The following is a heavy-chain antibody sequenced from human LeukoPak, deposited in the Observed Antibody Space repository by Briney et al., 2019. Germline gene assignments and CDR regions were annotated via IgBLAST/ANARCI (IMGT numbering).Heavy chain of an antibody. CDR3: TRGLAPTTWGGFYY. CDR1: GFTFSDND. CDR2: ISSSGSSI. Sequence: SGGSLRLSRAASGFTFSDNDMSWIRQAPGKGLEWVSYISSSGSSIYYADSVKGRFTISRDNTKNSVYLQMNSLRAEDTAIYYCTRGLAPTTWGGFYYWGQGTLVTVSS. V-gene: IGHV3-11*04. J-gene: IGHJ4*02. D-gene: IGHD1-26*01.